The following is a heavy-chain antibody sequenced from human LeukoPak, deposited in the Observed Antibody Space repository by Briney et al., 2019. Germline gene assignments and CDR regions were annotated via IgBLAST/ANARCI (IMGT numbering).Heavy chain of an antibody. J-gene: IGHJ5*02. D-gene: IGHD2-15*01. CDR3: ARLDGYCSGGSCYSVSFVDP. CDR2: IYYSGST. Sequence: PPETLSLTCTVPGGSISSSNDYSGWIRQPPGKGLEWIGSIYYSGSTYYNPSLKSRVTISVDTSKNQFSLKLSSVTAADTAVYYCARLDGYCSGGSCYSVSFVDPWGQGTLVTVSS. V-gene: IGHV4-39*01. CDR1: GGSISSSNDY.